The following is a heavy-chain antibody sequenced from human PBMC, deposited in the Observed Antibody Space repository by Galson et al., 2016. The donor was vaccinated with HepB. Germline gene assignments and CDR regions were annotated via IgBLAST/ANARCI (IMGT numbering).Heavy chain of an antibody. J-gene: IGHJ4*02. V-gene: IGHV3-64*01. CDR3: ARTGSHMVVLPAAILY. CDR2: ISSNGGST. Sequence: SLRLSCAASGFTFSSYAMHWVRQAPGKGLEYVSAISSNGGSTYYANSVKGRFTISRDNSKNTLYLQMGSLRAEDMAVYYCARTGSHMVVLPAAILYWGQGTLVTVSS. CDR1: GFTFSSYA. D-gene: IGHD2-2*02.